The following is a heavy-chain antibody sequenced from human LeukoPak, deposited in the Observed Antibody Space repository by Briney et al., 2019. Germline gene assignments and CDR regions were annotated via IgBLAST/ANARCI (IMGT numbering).Heavy chain of an antibody. D-gene: IGHD3-22*01. CDR3: ARSRYDSSGYYYLGLDY. V-gene: IGHV4-61*02. CDR2: IYTSGST. Sequence: PSETLSLTCTVSGGSISSGSYYWSWIRQPAGKGLEWIGRIYTSGSTNYNPSLKSRVTISVDTSKNQFSLKLSSVTAADTAVYYCARSRYDSSGYYYLGLDYWGQGTLVTVSS. J-gene: IGHJ4*02. CDR1: GGSISSGSYY.